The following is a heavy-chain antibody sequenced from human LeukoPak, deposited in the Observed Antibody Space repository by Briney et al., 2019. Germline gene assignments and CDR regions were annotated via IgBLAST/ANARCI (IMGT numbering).Heavy chain of an antibody. CDR2: ISSGSTI. CDR3: ARESIAVAGAPFDY. D-gene: IGHD6-19*01. Sequence: GSLRLSCAASGFTFSSHEMNWVRQAPGKGLEWVSYISSGSTIYDADSVKGRFTISRDNAKNSLYLQMNSLRAEDTAVYYCARESIAVAGAPFDYWGQGTLVTVSS. CDR1: GFTFSSHE. V-gene: IGHV3-48*03. J-gene: IGHJ4*02.